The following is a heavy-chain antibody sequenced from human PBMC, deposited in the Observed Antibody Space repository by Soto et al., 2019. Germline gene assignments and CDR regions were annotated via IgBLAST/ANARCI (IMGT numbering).Heavy chain of an antibody. CDR2: IRSKAYGGTT. CDR3: TSSGWYYYYYGMDV. V-gene: IGHV3-49*04. D-gene: IGHD6-19*01. CDR1: GFTFGDYA. J-gene: IGHJ6*02. Sequence: GGSLRLSCTASGFTFGDYAMSWVRQAPGKGLEWVGFIRSKAYGGTTEYAASVKGRFTISRDDSKSIAYLQMNSLKTEDTAVYYCTSSGWYYYYYGMDVWGQGTTVTVSS.